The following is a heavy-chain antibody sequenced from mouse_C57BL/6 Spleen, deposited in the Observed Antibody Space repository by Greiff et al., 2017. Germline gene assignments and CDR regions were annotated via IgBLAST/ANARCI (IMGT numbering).Heavy chain of an antibody. J-gene: IGHJ4*01. D-gene: IGHD1-2*01. V-gene: IGHV1-52*01. Sequence: VQLQQPGAELVRPGSSVKLSCKASGYTFTSYWMHWVKQRPIQGLEWIGNIDPSDSETHYNQKFKDKATLTVDKSSSTAYMQLSSLTSEDSAVYYCARDITPHAMDYWGQGTSVTVSS. CDR1: GYTFTSYW. CDR3: ARDITPHAMDY. CDR2: IDPSDSET.